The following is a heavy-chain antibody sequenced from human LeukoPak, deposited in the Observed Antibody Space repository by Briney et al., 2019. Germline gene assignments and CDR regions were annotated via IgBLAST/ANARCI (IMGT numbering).Heavy chain of an antibody. Sequence: SETLSLTCTVSGGSITSDYRSWLRQPPGKGLEWIGYIYYSGSTHYNPSLKSRVTISLDTSKNQFSLRLSSVTAADTAVYYCARDLGFGAFDIWGQGTMLTVSS. CDR1: GGSITSDY. CDR3: ARDLGFGAFDI. CDR2: IYYSGST. J-gene: IGHJ3*02. V-gene: IGHV4-59*01. D-gene: IGHD3-10*01.